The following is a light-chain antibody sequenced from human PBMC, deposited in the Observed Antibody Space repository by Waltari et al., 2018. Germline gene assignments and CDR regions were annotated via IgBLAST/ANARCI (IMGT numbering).Light chain of an antibody. CDR2: EVS. Sequence: QSALTQPASVSGSPGQSITISCTGSSSDVGSSNLVSWYLQHPGKAPKLIIYEVSKRPSGVSHRFSGSKSGNTASLKISGLQAEDEADYYCYSYAGGSVFGTGTKVTVL. V-gene: IGLV2-23*02. CDR1: SSDVGSSNL. CDR3: YSYAGGSV. J-gene: IGLJ1*01.